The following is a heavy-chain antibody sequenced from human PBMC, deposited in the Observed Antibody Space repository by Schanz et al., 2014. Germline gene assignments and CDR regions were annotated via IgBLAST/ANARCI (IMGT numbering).Heavy chain of an antibody. CDR2: ISANGGST. V-gene: IGHV3-23*04. CDR3: XXPPPAYTTNWYTYSFVY. CDR1: GFAFSNYA. Sequence: EVQVVESGGGLVQPGGSLRLSCAASGFAFSNYAMNWVRQAPGKGLEWVSGISANGGSTHYADSVKGRFTISRDNSKNXXXRQMNSLGVEDTXXXXXXXPPPAYTTNWYTYSFVYWGQGTLVTVSS. D-gene: IGHD3-16*01. J-gene: IGHJ4*02.